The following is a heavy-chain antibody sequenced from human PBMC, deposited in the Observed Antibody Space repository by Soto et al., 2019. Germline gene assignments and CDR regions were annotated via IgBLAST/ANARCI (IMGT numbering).Heavy chain of an antibody. CDR3: ARDLEVTPTGYYYYYYGMDV. V-gene: IGHV3-21*01. Sequence: EVQLVESGGGLVKPGGSLRLSCAASGFTFSSYSMNWVRQAPGKGLEWVSSISSSSSYIYYADSVKGRFTISRDNAKNSLYLQMNSLRAEDTAVYYCARDLEVTPTGYYYYYYGMDVWGQGTTVTVSS. CDR1: GFTFSSYS. CDR2: ISSSSSYI. D-gene: IGHD2-21*02. J-gene: IGHJ6*02.